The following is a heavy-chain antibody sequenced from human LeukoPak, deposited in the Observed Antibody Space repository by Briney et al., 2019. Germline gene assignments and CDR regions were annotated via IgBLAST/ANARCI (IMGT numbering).Heavy chain of an antibody. CDR3: TRDGYDSSGYWPNYFDY. D-gene: IGHD3-22*01. CDR1: GFTFSSNY. Sequence: GGSLRLSCAASGFTFSSNYMSWFRQAPGKGLEGVGFIRGKAYGGTTEYAASVKGRLTISRDDSKSIAYLQMNSLKTEDTAVYYCTRDGYDSSGYWPNYFDYWGQGTLVTVSS. V-gene: IGHV3-49*03. CDR2: IRGKAYGGTT. J-gene: IGHJ4*02.